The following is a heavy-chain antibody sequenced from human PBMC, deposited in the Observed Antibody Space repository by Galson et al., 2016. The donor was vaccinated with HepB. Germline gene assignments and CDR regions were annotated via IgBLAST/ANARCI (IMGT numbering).Heavy chain of an antibody. CDR1: GFTFNMYT. D-gene: IGHD6-13*01. CDR3: ARVCAPMAAANRGVGS. V-gene: IGHV3-21*04. Sequence: SLRLSCAASGFTFNMYTMTWVRQAPGKGLEWVSSITPGSTYIHFADSVKGRFTVSRDDAENSLYLHMNSLRAEDTALYYCARVCAPMAAANRGVGSLGQGSPDVVSS. CDR2: ITPGSTYI. J-gene: IGHJ5*02.